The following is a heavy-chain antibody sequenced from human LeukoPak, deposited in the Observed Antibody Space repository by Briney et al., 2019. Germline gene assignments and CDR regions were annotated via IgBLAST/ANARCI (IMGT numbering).Heavy chain of an antibody. V-gene: IGHV1-69*13. CDR2: IIPIFGTA. J-gene: IGHJ4*02. D-gene: IGHD6-13*01. Sequence: GASVKVSCQASGGTFSSYAISWVRQAPGQGLEWMGGIIPIFGTANYAQKFQGRVTITADESTSTAYMELSSLRSEDTAVYYCARDRSAAAGLFDYWGQGTLVTVSS. CDR3: ARDRSAAAGLFDY. CDR1: GGTFSSYA.